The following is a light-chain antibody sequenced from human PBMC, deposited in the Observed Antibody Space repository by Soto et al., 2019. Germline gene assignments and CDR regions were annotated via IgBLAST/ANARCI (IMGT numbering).Light chain of an antibody. CDR2: QVS. V-gene: IGLV2-18*02. Sequence: QSALTQPPSVSGSPGQSVTISCTGTSSDVGSYNRVSWYQQPPGTAPKLMICQVSNRPSGVPDRFSGSKSGNMASLTISGLQAEDEADYYCSSYTSSGTWVFGGGTQLTVL. CDR1: SSDVGSYNR. CDR3: SSYTSSGTWV. J-gene: IGLJ3*02.